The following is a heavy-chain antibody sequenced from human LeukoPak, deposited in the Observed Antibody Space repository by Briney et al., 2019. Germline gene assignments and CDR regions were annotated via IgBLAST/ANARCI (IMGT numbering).Heavy chain of an antibody. J-gene: IGHJ5*02. Sequence: SETLSLTCTVSGGLVYTSDYYWGWIRQSPGKGLEWIGDVFYTGKTNYNPSLRGRVTISINTSKNQFSLKLASVTAADTAVYYCAMGEFYDRSGYYLWGQGTLVTVSS. V-gene: IGHV4-39*07. CDR3: AMGEFYDRSGYYL. CDR2: VFYTGKT. D-gene: IGHD3-22*01. CDR1: GGLVYTSDYY.